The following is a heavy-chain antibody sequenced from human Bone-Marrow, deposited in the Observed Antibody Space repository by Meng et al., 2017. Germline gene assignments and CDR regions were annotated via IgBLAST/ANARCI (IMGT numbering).Heavy chain of an antibody. CDR3: ARGLVDTATIYYFDY. Sequence: GESLKISCAASGFTFTENSMAWVRQAPGKGLQWVSVIYSGGSTYYADSVKGRFTISRHNSKNTLYLQMNSLRAEDTAVYYCARGLVDTATIYYFDYWGQGTLVTVSS. CDR1: GFTFTENS. D-gene: IGHD5-18*01. V-gene: IGHV3-53*04. J-gene: IGHJ4*02. CDR2: IYSGGST.